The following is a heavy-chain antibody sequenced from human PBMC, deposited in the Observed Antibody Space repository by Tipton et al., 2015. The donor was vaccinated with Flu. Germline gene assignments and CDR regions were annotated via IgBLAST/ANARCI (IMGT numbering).Heavy chain of an antibody. Sequence: SLRLSCAASGFTFSSYAMHWVRQAPGKGLEYVSAISSNGGSTYYADSVKGRFTISRDNSKNTLYLQMGSLRAEDMAVYYCARGHWESYQGAFDIWGQGTMVTVSS. CDR3: ARGHWESYQGAFDI. CDR2: ISSNGGST. D-gene: IGHD1-26*01. V-gene: IGHV3-64*02. J-gene: IGHJ3*02. CDR1: GFTFSSYA.